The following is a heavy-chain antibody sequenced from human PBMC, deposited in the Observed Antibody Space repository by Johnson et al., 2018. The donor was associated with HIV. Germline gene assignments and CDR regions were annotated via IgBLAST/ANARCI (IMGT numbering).Heavy chain of an antibody. D-gene: IGHD5-12*01. CDR2: IRYDGSNE. CDR3: AKPKCGDALGLGGFDI. J-gene: IGHJ3*02. CDR1: GFIFSTYG. Sequence: QVHLVESGGGVVQPGGSLRLSCVASGFIFSTYGMHWVRQAPGKGLEWLAFIRYDGSNEYYADSVKGRFTISRDNSKNTLYLQMNSLRAEDTAVYYCAKPKCGDALGLGGFDIWGQGTMVTVSS. V-gene: IGHV3-30*02.